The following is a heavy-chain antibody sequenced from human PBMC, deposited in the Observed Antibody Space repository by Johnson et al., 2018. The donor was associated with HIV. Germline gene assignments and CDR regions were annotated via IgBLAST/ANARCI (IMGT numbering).Heavy chain of an antibody. CDR1: GFTVSTNY. Sequence: VQLVESGGGLVQPGGSLRLSCAASGFTVSTNYLTWVRQAPGKGLEWVSLIYGGGTTYYADSVKGRLTVSRDNSKNTLYLQMNSLSAEDTAVYYCARDHDGQQLGFAFDIWGQGTMVTVSS. D-gene: IGHD6-13*01. J-gene: IGHJ3*02. CDR3: ARDHDGQQLGFAFDI. V-gene: IGHV3-66*01. CDR2: IYGGGTT.